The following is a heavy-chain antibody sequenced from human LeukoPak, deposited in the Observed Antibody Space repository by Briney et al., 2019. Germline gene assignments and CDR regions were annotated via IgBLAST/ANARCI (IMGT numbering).Heavy chain of an antibody. CDR3: ARGYYGDCPVATESWFDP. V-gene: IGHV3-21*01. J-gene: IGHJ5*02. CDR2: ISSGSSSI. D-gene: IGHD4-17*01. CDR1: GFTFSYYT. Sequence: GGSLRLSCAVSGFTFSYYTMNWVRQAPGKGLEWVSSISSGSSSIYYADSVKGRFTISIDNAKTSLYLQMNSLRAEDTALYYCARGYYGDCPVATESWFDPWGQGTLVTVSS.